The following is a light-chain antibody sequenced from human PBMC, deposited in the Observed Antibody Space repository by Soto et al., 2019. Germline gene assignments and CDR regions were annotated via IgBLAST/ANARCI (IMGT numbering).Light chain of an antibody. CDR3: QHYSASSPGT. CDR1: QSVDVW. V-gene: IGKV1-5*03. CDR2: KAS. Sequence: DIQMTQSPSTLSASVGDRVTITCRASQSVDVWLAWFQQKPGKAPKVLIHKASSLDSWVPSTLIGSGSGTESTLTITSLQPHDFATYYCQHYSASSPGTFGQGTKVEIK. J-gene: IGKJ1*01.